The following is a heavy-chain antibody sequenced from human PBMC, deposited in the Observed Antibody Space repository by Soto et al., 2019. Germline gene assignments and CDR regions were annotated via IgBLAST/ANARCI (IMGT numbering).Heavy chain of an antibody. Sequence: GESLKISCKGSGYSFTSYWISWVRQMPGKGPEWMGIIYPGDSDTKYNPSFQGQATISADKSITTTYLQWSSLKASDTAIYYCAASIFYYGMDVWGQGTTVTVSS. CDR1: GYSFTSYW. CDR2: IYPGDSDT. CDR3: AASIFYYGMDV. V-gene: IGHV5-51*01. J-gene: IGHJ6*02.